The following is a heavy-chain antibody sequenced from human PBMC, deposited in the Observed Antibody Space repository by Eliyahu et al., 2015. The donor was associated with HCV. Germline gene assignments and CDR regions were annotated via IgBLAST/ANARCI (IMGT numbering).Heavy chain of an antibody. J-gene: IGHJ2*01. CDR1: GLSFXYXS. D-gene: IGHD5-18*01. V-gene: IGHV3-21*06. CDR3: ARRAEDSAILPYWYFDL. Sequence: EVQLVESGGGLVKPGGSLXLSCTVSGLSFXYXSMNXVRQAPGKGLEGVSXISSSSTYIHYADSVKGRFTISRDNAKNSLYLQMNSLRVEDTAVYYCARRAEDSAILPYWYFDLWVRGTLVIVSS. CDR2: ISSSSTYI.